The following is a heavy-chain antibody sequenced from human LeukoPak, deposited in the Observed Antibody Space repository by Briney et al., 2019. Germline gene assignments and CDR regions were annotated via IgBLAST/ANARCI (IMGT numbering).Heavy chain of an antibody. V-gene: IGHV1-69*05. CDR3: ARNPSIAARIYYYYMDV. J-gene: IGHJ6*03. CDR1: GGTFSSYA. D-gene: IGHD6-6*01. Sequence: GASVKVSRKASGGTFSSYAISWVRQAPGQGLEWMGRIIPIFGTANYAQKFQGRVTITTDESTSTAYMELSSLRSEDTAVYYCARNPSIAARIYYYYMDVWGKGTTVTVSS. CDR2: IIPIFGTA.